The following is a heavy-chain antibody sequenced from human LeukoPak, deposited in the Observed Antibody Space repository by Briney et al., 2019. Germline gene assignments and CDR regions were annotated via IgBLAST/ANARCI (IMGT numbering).Heavy chain of an antibody. CDR1: GFTFSSNP. CDR2: ISDNAGVT. CDR3: AKNGDSSGWYPDY. Sequence: GGSLRLSCAASGFTFSSNPMSWVRQAPGKGLEWVSAISDNAGVTFYADSVRGRFTISRDNSKNTLYLQMNSLRAEDTSLYYCAKNGDSSGWYPDYWGQGTLVTVSS. V-gene: IGHV3-23*01. J-gene: IGHJ4*02. D-gene: IGHD6-19*01.